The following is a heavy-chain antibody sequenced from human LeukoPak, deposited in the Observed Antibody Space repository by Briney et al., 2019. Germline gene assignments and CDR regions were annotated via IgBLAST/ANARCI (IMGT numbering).Heavy chain of an antibody. CDR2: LSSSSDYI. CDR3: AREGNCAGTTCHFDF. CDR1: GFTFSSYR. D-gene: IGHD2-2*01. J-gene: IGHJ4*02. V-gene: IGHV3-21*01. Sequence: GGSLKLSCAASGFTFSSYRVTWVRQAPGKGLEWVSSLSSSSDYIYYADSVKGRFTISRDNAKNSLYLQMNSLTVADTAVCYCAREGNCAGTTCHFDFWGQGTLVTVSS.